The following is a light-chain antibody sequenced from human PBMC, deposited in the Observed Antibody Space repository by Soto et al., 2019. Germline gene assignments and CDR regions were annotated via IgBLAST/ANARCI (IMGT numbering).Light chain of an antibody. CDR3: QQRINWPLT. CDR1: QRVSSY. J-gene: IGKJ4*01. V-gene: IGKV3-11*01. CDR2: DAS. Sequence: EIVLTQSPATLSLSPGERATLSCRASQRVSSYLAWYQQKPGQAPRLLIYDASNRATGIPARFSGSGSGTDFTLTLSSLEPEDFAVYYCQQRINWPLTFGGGTKVEIK.